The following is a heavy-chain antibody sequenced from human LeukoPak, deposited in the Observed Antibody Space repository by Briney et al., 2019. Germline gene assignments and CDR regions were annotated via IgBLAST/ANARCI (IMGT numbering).Heavy chain of an antibody. Sequence: GSSVKVSCKASGYRFTDFHIHWVRQAPGQGIEWMGWTNPATGMNPNSGGIYYAKKFRGRVTMTTDTSISTIYLEMSSLTIDDTAVYYCAREGFRMGAGSVILANTFDVWGQGTMVTVSS. J-gene: IGHJ3*01. V-gene: IGHV1-2*02. CDR2: TNPATGMNPNSGGI. D-gene: IGHD1-26*01. CDR1: GYRFTDFH. CDR3: AREGFRMGAGSVILANTFDV.